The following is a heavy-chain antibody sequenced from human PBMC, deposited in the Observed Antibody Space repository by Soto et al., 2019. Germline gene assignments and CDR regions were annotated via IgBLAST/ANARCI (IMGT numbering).Heavy chain of an antibody. Sequence: EVQLVESGGGVVQPGGSLRLSCAAYGFTFDDYTMHWVRQAPGKGLEWVSLISWDGGSTYYADSVKGRLTISRDNSKNSLYLQMNSLRTEDTALYYCAKGIYDSSGYYYGPYYYDGMDVWGQGTTVTVSS. CDR3: AKGIYDSSGYYYGPYYYDGMDV. V-gene: IGHV3-43*01. J-gene: IGHJ6*02. CDR1: GFTFDDYT. D-gene: IGHD3-22*01. CDR2: ISWDGGST.